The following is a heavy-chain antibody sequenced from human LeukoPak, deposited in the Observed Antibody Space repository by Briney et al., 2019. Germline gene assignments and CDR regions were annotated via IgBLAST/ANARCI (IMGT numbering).Heavy chain of an antibody. V-gene: IGHV4-59*01. CDR2: IYYSGST. D-gene: IGHD6-13*01. CDR1: GGSISSYY. J-gene: IGHJ4*02. CDR3: ASVAAAGGIDY. Sequence: KPSETLSLTCTVSGGSISSYYWSWIRQPPGKGLEWIGYIYYSGSTNYNPSLKSRVTISVDTSKNQFSLKLSSVTAADTAVYYCASVAAAGGIDYWGQGTLVTVSS.